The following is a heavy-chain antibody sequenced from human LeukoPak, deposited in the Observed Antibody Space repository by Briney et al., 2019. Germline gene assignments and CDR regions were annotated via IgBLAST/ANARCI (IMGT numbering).Heavy chain of an antibody. CDR3: ARDLGYCSSSSCAMAFDV. CDR1: SGSISSYY. J-gene: IGHJ3*01. CDR2: IYYSGNT. V-gene: IGHV4-59*01. D-gene: IGHD2-2*01. Sequence: NPSETLSLTCTVSSGSISSYYWNWIRQPPGKGLEWIGNIYYSGNTNYNPSLKGRVTISVDTSESQFSLKLSSVTAADTAVYYCARDLGYCSSSSCAMAFDVWGQGTMVTVSS.